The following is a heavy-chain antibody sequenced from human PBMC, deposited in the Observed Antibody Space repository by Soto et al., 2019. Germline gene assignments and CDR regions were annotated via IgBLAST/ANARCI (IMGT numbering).Heavy chain of an antibody. CDR1: GYSFTSYW. CDR2: IDPSDSYT. Sequence: LGESLKISCKGSGYSFTSYWISWVRQMPGKGLEWMGRIDPSDSYTNYSPSFQGHVTISADKSISTAYLQWSSLKASDTAMYYCARHLRGGYSSSWYPQYYYYGMDVWGQGTTVTVSS. J-gene: IGHJ6*02. D-gene: IGHD6-13*01. CDR3: ARHLRGGYSSSWYPQYYYYGMDV. V-gene: IGHV5-10-1*01.